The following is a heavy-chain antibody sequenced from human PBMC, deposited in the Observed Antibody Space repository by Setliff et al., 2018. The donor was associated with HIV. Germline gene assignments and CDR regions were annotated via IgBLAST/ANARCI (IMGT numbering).Heavy chain of an antibody. J-gene: IGHJ6*02. CDR1: GYMFIAYG. CDR3: ATDFGTVRGVMDYYYYGMEV. Sequence: ASVKVSCKTSGYMFIAYGMSWVRRAPGQGLEWMGRVDPEDGETIYAEKFQGRVTITADTSTDTAYMELSSLRSEDTAVYYCATDFGTVRGVMDYYYYGMEVWGQGTTVTVSS. CDR2: VDPEDGET. V-gene: IGHV1-69-2*01. D-gene: IGHD3-10*01.